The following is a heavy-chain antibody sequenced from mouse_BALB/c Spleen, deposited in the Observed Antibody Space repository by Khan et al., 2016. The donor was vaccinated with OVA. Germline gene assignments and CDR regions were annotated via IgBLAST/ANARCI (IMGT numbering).Heavy chain of an antibody. D-gene: IGHD6-1*01. CDR1: GFNIQGTY. Sequence: EVQLKQSGAELVKPGASVRLSCTASGFNIQGTYIHWVKQRPEQGLEWIGRLAPANGDTKYEPKFQDKATLTSEISSNTSYMQLRSLTSEDTAVYYGAHPSGVPRFFEGWGAGTTVTVSA. J-gene: IGHJ1*01. CDR3: AHPSGVPRFFEG. V-gene: IGHV14-3*02. CDR2: LAPANGDT.